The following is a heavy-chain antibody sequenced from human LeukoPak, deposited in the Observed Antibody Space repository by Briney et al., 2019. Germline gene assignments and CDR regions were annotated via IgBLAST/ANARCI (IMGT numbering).Heavy chain of an antibody. CDR1: GFTFSSYS. Sequence: PGGSLRLSCAASGFTFSSYSMNWVRQAPGKGLEWISFISSRSSYIYYADSVKGRFTISRDNPKNSLYLQMNSLRAEDTAVYYCARSRGYSNEGMELVYWGQGTLVTVSS. D-gene: IGHD5-18*01. J-gene: IGHJ4*02. V-gene: IGHV3-21*01. CDR2: ISSRSSYI. CDR3: ARSRGYSNEGMELVY.